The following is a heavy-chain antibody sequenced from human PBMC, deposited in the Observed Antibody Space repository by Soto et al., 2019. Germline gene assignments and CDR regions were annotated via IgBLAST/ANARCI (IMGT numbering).Heavy chain of an antibody. CDR2: ISGSGGST. Sequence: GGSLRLSCAASGFTFSSYAMSWVRQAPGKGLEWVSAISGSGGSTYYADSVKGRFTISRDNSKNTLYLQMNSLRAEGTAVYYFVREGTYYDFWSGYYTFDPWGQGTLVTVSS. CDR1: GFTFSSYA. D-gene: IGHD3-3*01. J-gene: IGHJ5*02. CDR3: VREGTYYDFWSGYYTFDP. V-gene: IGHV3-23*01.